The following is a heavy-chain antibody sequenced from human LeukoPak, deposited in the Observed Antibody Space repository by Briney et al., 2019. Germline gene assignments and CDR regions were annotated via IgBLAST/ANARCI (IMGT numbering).Heavy chain of an antibody. D-gene: IGHD4-17*01. CDR3: ARDAGDSIQNYYYYYGMDV. CDR2: ISSSSSYI. CDR1: GFTFSSYS. Sequence: GGSLRLSCAASGFTFSSYSMNLVRQAPGKGLEWVSSISSSSSYIYYADSVKGRFTISRDNAKNSLYLQMNSLRAEDTAVYYCARDAGDSIQNYYYYYGMDVWGQGTTVTVSS. V-gene: IGHV3-21*01. J-gene: IGHJ6*02.